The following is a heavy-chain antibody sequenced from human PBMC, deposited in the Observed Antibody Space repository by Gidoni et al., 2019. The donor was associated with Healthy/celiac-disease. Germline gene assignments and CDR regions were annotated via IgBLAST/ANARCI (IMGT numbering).Heavy chain of an antibody. Sequence: VQLVESGVGVVQPGRSLRLSFSASGFTFISYSMHWVRQAPGKGLEWVAVISYDGSNKYYADSVKGRFTISRDNSKNTLYLQMNSLRAEDTAVYYCARDGQDSSGYSRYYFDYGGQGTLVTVSS. CDR1: GFTFISYS. CDR3: ARDGQDSSGYSRYYFDY. J-gene: IGHJ4*02. V-gene: IGHV3-30-3*01. CDR2: ISYDGSNK. D-gene: IGHD3-22*01.